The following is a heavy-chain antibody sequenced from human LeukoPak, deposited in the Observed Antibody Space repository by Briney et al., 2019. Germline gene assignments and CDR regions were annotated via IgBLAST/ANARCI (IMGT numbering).Heavy chain of an antibody. CDR3: VRWSGTYPLYYLDY. CDR2: IRHDGGDK. CDR1: GYTFSSHG. V-gene: IGHV3-30*02. D-gene: IGHD1-26*01. J-gene: IGHJ4*02. Sequence: AGGSLRLSCATSGYTFSSHGLHWVRQAPGKGLECVASIRHDGGDKYYSESVKGRFTISKDNTKNRLFLYMDSLRPEDTAVYYCVRWSGTYPLYYLDYWGQGTLVTVSS.